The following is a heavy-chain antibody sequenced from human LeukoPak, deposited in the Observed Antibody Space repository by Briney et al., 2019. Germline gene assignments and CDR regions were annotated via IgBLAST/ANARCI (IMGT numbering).Heavy chain of an antibody. Sequence: SETLSLTCTVSGGSIRIANYYWERIRQPPGKGLEGIGSIYYSGSTYYNPSLKSRVTISVDTSKNQLSLKLSSLTAADTAVYYCARRRFGEPTGNWGQGTLVTVSS. J-gene: IGHJ4*02. CDR1: GGSIRIANYY. CDR2: IYYSGST. D-gene: IGHD3-10*01. V-gene: IGHV4-39*01. CDR3: ARRRFGEPTGN.